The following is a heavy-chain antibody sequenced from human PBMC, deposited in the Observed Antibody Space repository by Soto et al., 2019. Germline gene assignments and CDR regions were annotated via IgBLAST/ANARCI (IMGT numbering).Heavy chain of an antibody. CDR2: ITAYNGKT. CDR3: ARQHNDLWSDSPDFDY. V-gene: IGHV1-18*04. J-gene: IGHJ4*02. CDR1: GYTFSNYG. Sequence: QVQLVQSGGEVKKPGASVKVSCKASGYTFSNYGVSWVRQAPGQGLAWMGWITAYNGKTNYAHNFEGRVAMTIDTSTSTAYMELRSLRSDDTAVYYCARQHNDLWSDSPDFDYWGQGTLVTDSA. D-gene: IGHD3-3*01.